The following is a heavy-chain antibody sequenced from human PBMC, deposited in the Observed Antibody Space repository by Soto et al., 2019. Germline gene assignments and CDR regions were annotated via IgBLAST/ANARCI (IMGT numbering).Heavy chain of an antibody. J-gene: IGHJ4*02. CDR2: ISGSGGST. CDR1: GFTFSSYS. V-gene: IGHV3-23*01. D-gene: IGHD5-18*01. CDR3: AKATRAGYSYGDFDY. Sequence: GSLRLSCAASGFTFSSYSMNWVRQAPGKGLEWVSAISGSGGSTYYADSVKGRFTISRDNSKNTLYLQMNSLRAEDTAVYYCAKATRAGYSYGDFDYWGQGTLVTV.